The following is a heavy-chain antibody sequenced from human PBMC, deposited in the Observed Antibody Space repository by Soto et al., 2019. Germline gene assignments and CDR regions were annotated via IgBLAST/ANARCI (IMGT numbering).Heavy chain of an antibody. J-gene: IGHJ1*01. CDR1: GYTLTELS. CDR3: ATGRGVNRRLE. D-gene: IGHD3-10*01. CDR2: FDPEDGKR. Sequence: ASVKVSCKVSGYTLTELSMHWVRQAPGKGLEWMGSFDPEDGKRIYAQKFQGRLTLTEDTSTDTSYIELTSLRSEDTAVYYCATGRGVNRRLEWGQGSRVTVSS. V-gene: IGHV1-24*01.